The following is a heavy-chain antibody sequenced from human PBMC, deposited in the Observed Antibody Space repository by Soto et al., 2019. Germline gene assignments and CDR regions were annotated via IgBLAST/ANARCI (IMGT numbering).Heavy chain of an antibody. CDR3: XXXXXGXYGIIIEGTNXFAX. V-gene: IGHV1-46*01. Sequence: QVRLVQSGAEVKAPGASVKVSCKAPGDTFTSYYMHWVRQAPGHGLEWMGVINPHGGSTRLAQKFQGRVTMTRETPKSTVYMELRGLTSEDTXXXXXXXXXXGXYGIIIEGTNXFAXWGQGTLX. CDR2: INPHGGST. D-gene: IGHD1-26*01. J-gene: IGHJ5*02. CDR1: GDTFTSYY.